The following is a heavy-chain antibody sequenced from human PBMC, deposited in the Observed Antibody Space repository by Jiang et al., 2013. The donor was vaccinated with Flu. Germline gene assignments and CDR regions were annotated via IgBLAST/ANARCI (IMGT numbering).Heavy chain of an antibody. CDR1: GGSIGSYY. V-gene: IGHV4-59*01. J-gene: IGHJ4*02. CDR3: ARGRVYGDFGYFDY. CDR2: IYYGGST. D-gene: IGHD3-3*01. Sequence: GTLSLTCTVSGGSIGSYYWTWIRQPPGKALEWIGYIYYGGSTNYNPSLKSRVTISVDTSKNQFSLRLTSATPEDTAMYHCARGRVYGDFGYFDYWGQGSLVTVS.